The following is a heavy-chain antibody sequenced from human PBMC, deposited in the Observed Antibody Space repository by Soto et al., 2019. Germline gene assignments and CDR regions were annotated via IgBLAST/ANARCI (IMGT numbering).Heavy chain of an antibody. V-gene: IGHV3-9*01. CDR3: AKDTSVNYYYDYMDV. CDR2: ISWNSGSI. J-gene: IGHJ6*03. Sequence: EVHLVESGGGLVQPGRSLRLSCAASGFTFDDYAMHWVRQAQGKGLEWVSGISWNSGSIGYAYSVKGRFTISRDNAKNYLYLQMNSLRAEDPALYYCAKDTSVNYYYDYMDVWGKGTTVTVSS. CDR1: GFTFDDYA.